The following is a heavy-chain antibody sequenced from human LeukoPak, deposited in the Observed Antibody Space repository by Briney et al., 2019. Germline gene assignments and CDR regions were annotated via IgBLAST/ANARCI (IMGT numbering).Heavy chain of an antibody. Sequence: GGSLRLSCAASGFIFSNYGMNWVRQAPGKGLEWVAAISASGSATSYADSVRGRFTISRDNSKSTTYLQMNSLRADDTALYYCARSVPDYTRFDYWGQGALVTVSS. V-gene: IGHV3-23*01. CDR3: ARSVPDYTRFDY. J-gene: IGHJ4*02. CDR1: GFIFSNYG. D-gene: IGHD4-11*01. CDR2: ISASGSAT.